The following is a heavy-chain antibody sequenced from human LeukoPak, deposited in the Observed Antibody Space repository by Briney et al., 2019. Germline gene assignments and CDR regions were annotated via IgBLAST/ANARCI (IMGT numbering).Heavy chain of an antibody. D-gene: IGHD3-22*01. CDR1: GGSISSYY. CDR2: IYYCGST. Sequence: PSETLSLTRSVSGGSISSYYWSWIRQPPGKGLEWIGDIYYCGSTNYNPSLKSRVTISVDTFKNQFSLKLRSVTAADTAVYYCARGSSYYDSSGSPGKYFQHWGQGTLVTVSS. CDR3: ARGSSYYDSSGSPGKYFQH. J-gene: IGHJ1*01. V-gene: IGHV4-59*01.